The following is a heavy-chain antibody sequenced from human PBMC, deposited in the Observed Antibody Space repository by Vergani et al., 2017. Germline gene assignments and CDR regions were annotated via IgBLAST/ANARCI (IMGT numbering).Heavy chain of an antibody. D-gene: IGHD3-22*01. CDR3: ARAGSSGHWSMDV. V-gene: IGHV4-34*01. CDR1: GGSFSGYY. CDR2: INHSGST. Sequence: QVQLQQWGAGLLKPSETLSLTCAVYGGSFSGYYWSWIRQPPGKGLEWIGEINHSGSTNYNPSLKSRVTISVDTSKNQFSLKLSSVTAADTAVYYCARAGSSGHWSMDVWGQGTTVTVSS. J-gene: IGHJ6*02.